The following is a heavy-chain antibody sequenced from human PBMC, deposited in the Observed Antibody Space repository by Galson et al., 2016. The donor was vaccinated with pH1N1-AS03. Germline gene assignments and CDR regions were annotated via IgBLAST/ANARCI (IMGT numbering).Heavy chain of an antibody. CDR1: GVSISSSSHH. CDR2: IYYTGST. V-gene: IGHV4-39*01. CDR3: AITMGGTPDFGY. J-gene: IGHJ4*01. Sequence: SETLSLTCTVPGVSISSSSHHWGWIRQPPGKGLEWIGNIYYTGSTYYNPSLKSRVTVSIDTSKNQFSLKVSSVTAADTAVYYCAITMGGTPDFGYWGQGILVTVSS. D-gene: IGHD1-26*01.